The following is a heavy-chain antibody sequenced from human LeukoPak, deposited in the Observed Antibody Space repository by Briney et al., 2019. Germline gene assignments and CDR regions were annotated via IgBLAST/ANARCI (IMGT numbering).Heavy chain of an antibody. D-gene: IGHD3-10*01. CDR3: ASYGSGSRPNDY. V-gene: IGHV3-33*01. J-gene: IGHJ4*02. CDR1: GFTFSSYG. CDR2: IWYDGSNK. Sequence: PGGSLRLSCAASGFTFSSYGMHWVRQAPGKRLEWVAVIWYDGSNKYYADSVKGRFTISRDNSKNTLYLQMNSLRAEDTAVYYCASYGSGSRPNDYWGQGTLVTVSS.